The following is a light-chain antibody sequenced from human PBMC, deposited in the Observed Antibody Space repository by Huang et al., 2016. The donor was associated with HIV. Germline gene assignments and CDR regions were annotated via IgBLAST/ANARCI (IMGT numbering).Light chain of an antibody. V-gene: IGKV3-11*01. CDR1: QSIGSY. CDR2: DAS. J-gene: IGKJ1*01. Sequence: EIVLTQSPATLSLSPGEGATLSCSASQSIGSYLAWYQQRPGQAPRLLIYDASIRATGIPARFSVRASGTDFTLTISSLEPEDFAVYYCQQRNNWPPWTFGQGTKVELK. CDR3: QQRNNWPPWT.